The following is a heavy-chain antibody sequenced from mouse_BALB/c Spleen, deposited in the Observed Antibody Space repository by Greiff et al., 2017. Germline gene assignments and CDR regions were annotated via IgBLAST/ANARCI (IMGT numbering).Heavy chain of an antibody. CDR2: INPSNGRT. D-gene: IGHD1-2*01. CDR3: ARFITTAPAWFAY. Sequence: VQLQQPGAELVKPGASVKLSCKASGYTFTSYWMHWVKQRPGQGLEWIGEINPSNGRTNYNEKFKSKATLTVDKSSSTAYMQLSSLTSEDSAVYYCARFITTAPAWFAYWGQGTLVTVSA. CDR1: GYTFTSYW. V-gene: IGHV1S81*02. J-gene: IGHJ3*01.